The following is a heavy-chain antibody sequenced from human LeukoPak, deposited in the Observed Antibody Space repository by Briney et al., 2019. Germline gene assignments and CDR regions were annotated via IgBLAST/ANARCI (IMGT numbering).Heavy chain of an antibody. V-gene: IGHV3-48*02. CDR3: ARGLYSSGWALRSQGRGMDV. Sequence: GGSLRLSCAASGFTFSSYTMNWVRQAPGKGLGWVSYISTSTTIYYTDSVKGRFTISRDNAKSSLYLQMNSLRDEDTAVYYCARGLYSSGWALRSQGRGMDVWGQGTTVTVSS. CDR1: GFTFSSYT. CDR2: ISTSTTI. J-gene: IGHJ6*02. D-gene: IGHD6-19*01.